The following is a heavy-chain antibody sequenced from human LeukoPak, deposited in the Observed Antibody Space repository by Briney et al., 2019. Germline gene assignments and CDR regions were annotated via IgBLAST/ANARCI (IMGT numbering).Heavy chain of an antibody. D-gene: IGHD5-12*01. V-gene: IGHV3-23*01. CDR2: IGGSGIGHST. CDR3: ARDSGWLRYHD. CDR1: RFTFSIYA. J-gene: IGHJ4*02. Sequence: PGGSLRLSCAASRFTFSIYAMSWVRQAPGKGLEWVSGIGGSGIGHSTHYADSVKGRFTISRDNSKNMVYLQMDSLTAEDTALYYCARDSGWLRYHDWGQGALITVSS.